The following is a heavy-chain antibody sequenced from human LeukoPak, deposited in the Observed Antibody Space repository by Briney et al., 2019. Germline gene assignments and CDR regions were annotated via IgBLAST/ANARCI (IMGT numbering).Heavy chain of an antibody. CDR2: ISAYNGNT. Sequence: ASVKVSCKASGYTFTSYGISWVRQAPGQGLEWMGWISAYNGNTNYAQKLQGRVTMTTDTSTSTAYMELRSLRSDDTAVYYCARDITMIVVGDDAFDIWGQGTMVTVSS. V-gene: IGHV1-18*01. CDR1: GYTFTSYG. D-gene: IGHD3-22*01. J-gene: IGHJ3*02. CDR3: ARDITMIVVGDDAFDI.